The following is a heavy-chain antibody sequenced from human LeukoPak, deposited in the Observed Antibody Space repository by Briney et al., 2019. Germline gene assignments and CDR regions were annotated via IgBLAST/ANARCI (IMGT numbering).Heavy chain of an antibody. Sequence: PSETLSLTCTVSGGSISSSSYYWGWIRQPPGKGLEWIGRIYYSGSTYYNPSLKSRVTISVDTSKNQFSLKLSSVTAADTAVYYCARHPYYYYMDVWGKGTTVTVSS. J-gene: IGHJ6*03. CDR3: ARHPYYYYMDV. CDR1: GGSISSSSYY. V-gene: IGHV4-39*01. CDR2: IYYSGST.